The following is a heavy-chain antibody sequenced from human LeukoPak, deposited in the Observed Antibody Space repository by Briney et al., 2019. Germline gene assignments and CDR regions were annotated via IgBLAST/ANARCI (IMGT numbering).Heavy chain of an antibody. CDR2: IIPIFSTR. V-gene: IGHV1-69*13. D-gene: IGHD4-17*01. Sequence: ASVKVSCKASGGTFSSYAISWVRQAPGQGLEWMGGIIPIFSTRNYAQKFQGRVTITADESTTTAYMDLSSLRSEDTAVYYCARQSYSDEYYFDYWGQGTLVTVSS. CDR1: GGTFSSYA. J-gene: IGHJ4*02. CDR3: ARQSYSDEYYFDY.